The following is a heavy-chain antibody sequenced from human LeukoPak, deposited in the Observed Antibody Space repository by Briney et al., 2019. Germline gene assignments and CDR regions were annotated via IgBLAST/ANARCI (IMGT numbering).Heavy chain of an antibody. D-gene: IGHD2-15*01. Sequence: GASVKVSCKASGYTFTNYGISWVRQAPGQGLEWMGIIYPSGGSTTYAQKFQGRGTMARDMCTSTVYMELSSLRSEDAAVYYCAIGYCRGGSCDDEPGDAFDIWGQGAMVAVSS. J-gene: IGHJ3*02. CDR3: AIGYCRGGSCDDEPGDAFDI. CDR1: GYTFTNYG. CDR2: IYPSGGST. V-gene: IGHV1-46*01.